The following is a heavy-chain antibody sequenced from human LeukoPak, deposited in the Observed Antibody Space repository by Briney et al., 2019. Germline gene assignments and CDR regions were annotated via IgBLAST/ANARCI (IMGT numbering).Heavy chain of an antibody. V-gene: IGHV4-38-2*02. CDR1: GYSISSGYY. J-gene: IGHJ1*01. D-gene: IGHD2-21*02. CDR2: IYHSGST. Sequence: PSETLSLTCTVSGYSISSGYYWGWIRQPPGKGLEWIGSIYHSGSTYYNPSLKSRVTISVDTSKNQFSLKLSSVTAADTAVYYCASARAPLAYCGGDCYPEYFQHWGQGTLVTVSS. CDR3: ASARAPLAYCGGDCYPEYFQH.